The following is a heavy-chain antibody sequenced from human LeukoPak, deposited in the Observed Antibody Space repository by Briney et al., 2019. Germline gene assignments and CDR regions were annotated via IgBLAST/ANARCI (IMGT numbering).Heavy chain of an antibody. CDR2: ISSSSSYI. CDR3: ASTTKYRLLQGLAFDI. D-gene: IGHD1-1*01. Sequence: PGGSLRLSCAASGFTFSSYSMNWVRQAPGKGLEWVSSISSSSSYIYYADSVKGRFTISRDNAKNSLYLQMNSLRAEDTAVYYCASTTKYRLLQGLAFDIWGQGTMVTVSS. V-gene: IGHV3-21*01. CDR1: GFTFSSYS. J-gene: IGHJ3*02.